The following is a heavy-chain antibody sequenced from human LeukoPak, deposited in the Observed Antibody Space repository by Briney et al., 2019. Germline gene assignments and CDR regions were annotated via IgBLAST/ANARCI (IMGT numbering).Heavy chain of an antibody. CDR3: ARYSSSWYELDY. D-gene: IGHD6-13*01. J-gene: IGHJ4*02. CDR2: INPTSGGT. CDR1: GYTFTGYY. Sequence: ASVKVSCKAPGYTFTGYYMHWVRQAPGQGLEWMGRINPTSGGTNYAQKFQGRVTMTRDTSISTAYMELSRLRSDDTAVYYCARYSSSWYELDYWGQGTLVTVPS. V-gene: IGHV1-2*06.